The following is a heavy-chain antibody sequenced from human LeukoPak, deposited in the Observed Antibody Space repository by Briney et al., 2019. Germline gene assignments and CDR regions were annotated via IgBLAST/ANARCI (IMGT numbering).Heavy chain of an antibody. CDR1: GFTFSSYW. V-gene: IGHV3-7*01. CDR3: VTSATGRGGIDY. J-gene: IGHJ4*02. CDR2: INQDGSEK. D-gene: IGHD6-13*01. Sequence: TGGSLRLSCAASGFTFSSYWMHWVRQAPGKGLEWVANINQDGSEKYYVDSVKGRFTISRDNARNSLFLQMNSLRVEDMAVYYCVTSATGRGGIDYWGQGTLVTVSS.